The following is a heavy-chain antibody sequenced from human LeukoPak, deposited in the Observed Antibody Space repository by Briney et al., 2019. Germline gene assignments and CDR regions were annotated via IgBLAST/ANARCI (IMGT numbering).Heavy chain of an antibody. D-gene: IGHD6-19*01. CDR1: GFTFSNYY. Sequence: AGGSLRLSCAASGFTFSNYYLHWVRQVPGKGLEWVSRISGDGTTTTYADSVKGRFTISRDNAKNTLFLQMNSLTGEDTALYFCARVGYCNNSGCFSIFDYWGRGALVTVSS. V-gene: IGHV3-74*01. CDR3: ARVGYCNNSGCFSIFDY. CDR2: ISGDGTTT. J-gene: IGHJ4*02.